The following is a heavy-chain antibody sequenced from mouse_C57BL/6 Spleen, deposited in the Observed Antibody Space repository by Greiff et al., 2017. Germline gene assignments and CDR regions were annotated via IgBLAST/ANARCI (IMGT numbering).Heavy chain of an antibody. V-gene: IGHV1-82*01. CDR2: IYPGDGDT. J-gene: IGHJ3*01. Sequence: VKLQESGPELVKPGASVKISCKASGYAFSSSWMNWVKQRPGKGLEWIGRIYPGDGDTNYNGKFKGKATLTADKSSSTAYMQLSSLTSEDSAVYFCAREGADRGFAYWGQGTLVTVSA. D-gene: IGHD3-2*01. CDR1: GYAFSSSW. CDR3: AREGADRGFAY.